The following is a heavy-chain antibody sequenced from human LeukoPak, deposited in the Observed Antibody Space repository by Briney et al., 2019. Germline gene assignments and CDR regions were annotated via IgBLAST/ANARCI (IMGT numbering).Heavy chain of an antibody. Sequence: GGSLRLSCAASGFTFSRYWMHWVCQAPGKGLVLVSRISSDGCSTSYVDSVKGRFTISRNNAKNTLYLQMNSLRAEDTAVYYCATTRDSPSAFDIWGQGTMVTVSS. CDR3: ATTRDSPSAFDI. D-gene: IGHD2-15*01. V-gene: IGHV3-74*01. CDR1: GFTFSRYW. CDR2: ISSDGCST. J-gene: IGHJ3*02.